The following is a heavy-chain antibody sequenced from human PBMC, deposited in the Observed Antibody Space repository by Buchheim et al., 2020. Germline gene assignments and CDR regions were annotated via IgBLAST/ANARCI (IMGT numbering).Heavy chain of an antibody. CDR1: GGSVSNDDYY. CDR2: IYYSGRT. V-gene: IGHV4-31*03. Sequence: QVQLQESGPGLVKPSQTLSLTCTVSGGSVSNDDYYWSWIRQHPGRGLDWIGYIYYSGRTHYNPSLKSRITISVDTSKNQFSLKLSSVTAADMAVYYWARAYYFSYYMDVWGKGTT. CDR3: ARAYYFSYYMDV. J-gene: IGHJ6*03.